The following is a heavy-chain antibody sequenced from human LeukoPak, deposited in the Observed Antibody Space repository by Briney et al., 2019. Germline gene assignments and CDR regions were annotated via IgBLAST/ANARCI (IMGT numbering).Heavy chain of an antibody. CDR2: ISSSGSTI. V-gene: IGHV3-48*03. CDR1: GFTISSYE. J-gene: IGHJ4*02. D-gene: IGHD1-1*01. CDR3: AKGLETESRLDS. Sequence: PGGSLRLSCAASGFTISSYEMNWVRQAPGRGLEWVSYISSSGSTIYYADSVKGRFTISSDKSKNTLFLQMNSLRAEDTALYYCAKGLETESRLDSWGQGTLVTVSS.